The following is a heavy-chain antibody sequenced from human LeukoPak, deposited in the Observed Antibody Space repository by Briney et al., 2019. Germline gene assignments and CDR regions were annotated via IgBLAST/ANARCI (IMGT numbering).Heavy chain of an antibody. CDR1: GFTFSSYW. D-gene: IGHD2-2*01. V-gene: IGHV3-23*01. Sequence: GGSLRLSCAASGFTFSSYWMSWVRQAPGKGLEWVSGISGSGGNTYYADSVKGRFTISRDNSKNTLYLQVNSLRAEDTAVYYCAKRVVPATDCFDYWGQGTLVTVSS. CDR2: ISGSGGNT. CDR3: AKRVVPATDCFDY. J-gene: IGHJ4*02.